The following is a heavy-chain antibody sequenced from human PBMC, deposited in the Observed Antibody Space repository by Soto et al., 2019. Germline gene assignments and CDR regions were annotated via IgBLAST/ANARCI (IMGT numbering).Heavy chain of an antibody. Sequence: SATLSLTCAVSGDSISSGYYWAWIRQPPGKGLEWIGSIYHTGTTYYNPSLKSRVTISVDTSKNQFSLKLSSVTGADPAVYYGARTDNVGFYPYLGQGTLVTVSA. J-gene: IGHJ4*02. V-gene: IGHV4-38-2*01. CDR1: GDSISSGYY. CDR2: IYHTGTT. D-gene: IGHD2-15*01. CDR3: ARTDNVGFYPY.